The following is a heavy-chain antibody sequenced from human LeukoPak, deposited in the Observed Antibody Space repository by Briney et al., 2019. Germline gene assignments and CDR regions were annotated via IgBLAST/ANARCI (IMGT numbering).Heavy chain of an antibody. CDR1: GGTFSSYA. V-gene: IGHV1-69*05. J-gene: IGHJ4*02. Sequence: SVKVSCKASGGTFSSYAISWVRQAPGQGLEWMGGIIPIFGTANYAQKFQGRVTITTDESTSTAYMELSSLRSEDTAVYYCATTFYDNSGYYLSYFDYWGQGTLVTVSS. CDR3: ATTFYDNSGYYLSYFDY. CDR2: IIPIFGTA. D-gene: IGHD3-22*01.